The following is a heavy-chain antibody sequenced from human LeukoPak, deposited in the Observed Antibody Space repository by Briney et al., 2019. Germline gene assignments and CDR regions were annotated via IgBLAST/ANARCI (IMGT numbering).Heavy chain of an antibody. CDR3: ATDLRSGYAESYFDY. V-gene: IGHV1-69*06. J-gene: IGHJ4*02. D-gene: IGHD5-12*01. Sequence: GASVKVSCKASGGTFSSYAISRVRQAPGQGLEWMGGIIPIFGTANYAQKFQGRVTITADKSTSTAYMELSSLRSEDTAVYYCATDLRSGYAESYFDYWGQGTLVTVSS. CDR2: IIPIFGTA. CDR1: GGTFSSYA.